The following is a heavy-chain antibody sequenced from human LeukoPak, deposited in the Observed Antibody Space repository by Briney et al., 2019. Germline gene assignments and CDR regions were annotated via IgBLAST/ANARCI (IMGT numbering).Heavy chain of an antibody. CDR3: ARDGGYSYGYDY. CDR2: IYTSGST. J-gene: IGHJ4*02. Sequence: SQTLSLTSTVSGGSISSGSYYWSWIRQPAGKGLEWIGRIYTSGSTNYNPSLKSRVTISVDTSKNQFSLKLSSVTAADTAVYYCARDGGYSYGYDYWGQGTLVTVSS. CDR1: GGSISSGSYY. V-gene: IGHV4-61*02. D-gene: IGHD5-18*01.